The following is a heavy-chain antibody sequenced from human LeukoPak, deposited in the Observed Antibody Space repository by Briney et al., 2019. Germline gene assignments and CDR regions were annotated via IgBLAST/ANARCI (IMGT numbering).Heavy chain of an antibody. Sequence: GGSLRLSCAASGFTFTNHWMHWVRQAPGKGLVWVSRIRGDGGDTSYADSVKGRFTISRDNAKNTLYLQMDSLGAEDTAVYYCGRDVVLGSGSVDYWGQGVLVTVSS. CDR3: GRDVVLGSGSVDY. CDR1: GFTFTNHW. J-gene: IGHJ4*02. D-gene: IGHD3-10*01. V-gene: IGHV3-74*01. CDR2: IRGDGGDT.